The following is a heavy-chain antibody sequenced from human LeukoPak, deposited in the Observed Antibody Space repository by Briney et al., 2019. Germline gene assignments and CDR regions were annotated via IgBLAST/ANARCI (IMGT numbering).Heavy chain of an antibody. Sequence: TSETLSLTCTVSGGSISSGDYYWSWIRQPPGKGLEWIGYIYYSGSIYYNPSLKSRVTISVDTSKNQFSLKLSSVTAADTAVYYCAREDVGDYVFDYWGQGTLVTVSS. CDR3: AREDVGDYVFDY. CDR1: GGSISSGDYY. D-gene: IGHD4-17*01. V-gene: IGHV4-30-4*01. CDR2: IYYSGSI. J-gene: IGHJ4*02.